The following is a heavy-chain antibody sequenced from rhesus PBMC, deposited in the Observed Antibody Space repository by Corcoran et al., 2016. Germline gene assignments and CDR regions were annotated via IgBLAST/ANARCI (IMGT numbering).Heavy chain of an antibody. J-gene: IGHJ4*01. Sequence: QVQLQESGPGVVKPSETLSLTCAVSGGSISDSYRWSWIRQPPGKGLEWSGYIYGSSTSTNYNPSLKSRVTISKDTSKNQFSLKLSSVTAADTAVYYCARGVGAAAGIDYWGQGVLVTVSS. V-gene: IGHV4S10*01. CDR1: GGSISDSYR. CDR3: ARGVGAAAGIDY. D-gene: IGHD6-25*01. CDR2: IYGSSTST.